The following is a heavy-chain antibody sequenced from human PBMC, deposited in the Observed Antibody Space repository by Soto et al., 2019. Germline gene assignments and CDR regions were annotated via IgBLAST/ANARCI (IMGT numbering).Heavy chain of an antibody. J-gene: IGHJ4*02. CDR2: IYYSGST. Sequence: PSETLSLTCTVSGGSISSYYWSWIRQPPGKGLEWIGYIYYSGSTNYNPSLKSRVTISVDTSKNQFSLKLSSVTAADTAVYYCARSRDSYYYGSGSYQYDYWGQGTLVTVSS. V-gene: IGHV4-59*08. CDR3: ARSRDSYYYGSGSYQYDY. CDR1: GGSISSYY. D-gene: IGHD3-10*01.